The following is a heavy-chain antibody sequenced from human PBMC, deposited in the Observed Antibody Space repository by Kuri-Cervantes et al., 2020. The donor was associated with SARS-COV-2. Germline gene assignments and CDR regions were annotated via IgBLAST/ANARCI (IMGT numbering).Heavy chain of an antibody. Sequence: ASVKVSCKASGYTFTTYGISWVRQAPGRGLEWMGWINPNSGGTTYAQKFQGRVTLTRDTSINTSYMELSKLRSDDPAGYYCATVHTLYYAHYFDYWGQGTLVTVSS. D-gene: IGHD2-2*01. CDR3: ATVHTLYYAHYFDY. J-gene: IGHJ4*02. CDR2: INPNSGGT. CDR1: GYTFTTYG. V-gene: IGHV1-2*02.